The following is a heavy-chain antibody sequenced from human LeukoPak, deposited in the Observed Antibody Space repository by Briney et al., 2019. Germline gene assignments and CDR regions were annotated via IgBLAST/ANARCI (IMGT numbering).Heavy chain of an antibody. CDR2: IYYSGST. J-gene: IGHJ4*02. CDR1: GGSISSNSYY. V-gene: IGHV4-39*01. D-gene: IGHD3-22*01. Sequence: SETLSLTCTVSGGSISSNSYYWGWIRQPPGKGLEWIGSIYYSGSTYYNPSLKSRVTISVDTSKNQFSLKLSSVTAADTAVYYCARYYYDSSGYYYLDYWGQGTLVTVSS. CDR3: ARYYYDSSGYYYLDY.